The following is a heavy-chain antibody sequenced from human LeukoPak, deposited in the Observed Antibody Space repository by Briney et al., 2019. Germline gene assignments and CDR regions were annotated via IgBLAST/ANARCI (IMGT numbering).Heavy chain of an antibody. CDR1: GFTFSSYG. J-gene: IGHJ4*02. CDR2: IRYDGSNK. Sequence: GGSLRLSCAASGFTFSSYGMHWVRQAPGKGLEWVEFIRYDGSNKYYADSVKGRFTISRDNSKNTLYLQMNSLRAEDTAVYYCAKVGAVAGTGDDYWGQGTLVTVSS. V-gene: IGHV3-30*02. D-gene: IGHD6-19*01. CDR3: AKVGAVAGTGDDY.